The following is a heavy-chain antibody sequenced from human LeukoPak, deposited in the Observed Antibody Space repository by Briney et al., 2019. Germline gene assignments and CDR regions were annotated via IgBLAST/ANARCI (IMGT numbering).Heavy chain of an antibody. CDR3: AKDYGQEYSSSWYSDWFDP. V-gene: IGHV3-21*04. Sequence: GGSLRLSCAASGFTFSSYSMTWVRQAPGKGLEWVSSISSSSSYIYYADSVKGRFTISRDNAKNSLYLQMNSLRAEDTAVYYCAKDYGQEYSSSWYSDWFDPWGQGTLVTVSS. J-gene: IGHJ5*02. CDR1: GFTFSSYS. D-gene: IGHD6-13*01. CDR2: ISSSSSYI.